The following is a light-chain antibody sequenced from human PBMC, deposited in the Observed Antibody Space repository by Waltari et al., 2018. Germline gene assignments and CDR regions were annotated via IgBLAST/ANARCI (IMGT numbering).Light chain of an antibody. CDR2: RNK. V-gene: IGLV1-47*01. Sequence: QSVLTQPPSASGTPGQRVTISCSGSSSNIGSNYVYWYQQLPGTAPKLLIYRNKPRPSGVPDRFSGSKSGTSASLAISGLRSEDEADYYCAAWDDSLSGLVVFGGGTKLTVL. J-gene: IGLJ2*01. CDR1: SSNIGSNY. CDR3: AAWDDSLSGLVV.